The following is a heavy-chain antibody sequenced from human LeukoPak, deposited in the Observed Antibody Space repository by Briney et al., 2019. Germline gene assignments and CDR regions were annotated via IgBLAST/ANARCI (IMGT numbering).Heavy chain of an antibody. J-gene: IGHJ6*04. CDR2: INPSGGST. CDR3: ARAMEGDMVRGLMSYYYGMDD. CDR1: GYTFTSYY. V-gene: IGHV1-46*01. D-gene: IGHD3-10*01. Sequence: ASVKVSCKASGYTFTSYYMHWVRQAPGQGLEWMGIINPSGGSTSYAQKFQGRVTMTRDTSTSTVYMELSSLRSEDTAVYYCARAMEGDMVRGLMSYYYGMDDWGKGTTVTVSS.